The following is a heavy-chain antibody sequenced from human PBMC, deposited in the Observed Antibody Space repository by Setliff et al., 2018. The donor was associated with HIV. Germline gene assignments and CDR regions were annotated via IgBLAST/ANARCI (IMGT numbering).Heavy chain of an antibody. J-gene: IGHJ4*02. CDR3: ARDYYDSSGYIFFPGLPDY. V-gene: IGHV1-8*01. CDR2: FDPEHRKT. Sequence: GASVKVSCKASGGTFSSYAISWVRQAPGKGLEWMGSFDPEHRKTLYAQKFQGRVTMTRDTSISTAYMELSRLRSDDTAVYYCARDYYDSSGYIFFPGLPDYWGQGTLVTVSS. D-gene: IGHD3-22*01. CDR1: GGTFSSYA.